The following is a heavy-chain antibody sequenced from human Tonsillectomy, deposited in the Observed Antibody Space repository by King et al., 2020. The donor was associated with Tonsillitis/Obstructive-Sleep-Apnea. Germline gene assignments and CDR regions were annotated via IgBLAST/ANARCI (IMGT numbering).Heavy chain of an antibody. Sequence: VQLVESGGGLVKPGGSLRLSCAASGFTFSSYSMNWVRQAPGKGLEWVSSISSSSSYIYYADSVKGRFTISRDNAKNSLYLQMNSLRAEDTAVYYCARAGGIYDYYYYYYMDVWGKGTTVTVSS. J-gene: IGHJ6*03. V-gene: IGHV3-21*01. CDR1: GFTFSSYS. D-gene: IGHD5/OR15-5a*01. CDR3: ARAGGIYDYYYYYYMDV. CDR2: ISSSSSYI.